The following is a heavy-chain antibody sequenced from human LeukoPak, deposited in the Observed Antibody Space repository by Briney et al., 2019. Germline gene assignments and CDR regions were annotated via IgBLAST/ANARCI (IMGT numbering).Heavy chain of an antibody. Sequence: SETLSLTCAVYGGSFSGYYWSWIRQPPGKGLEWIGEINHSGSTNYNPSLKSRVTISVDTSKNQFSLKLSSVPAADTAVYYCARVSSVWIKVYYYYMDVWGKGTTVIVSS. J-gene: IGHJ6*03. D-gene: IGHD5-12*01. CDR2: INHSGST. CDR3: ARVSSVWIKVYYYYMDV. CDR1: GGSFSGYY. V-gene: IGHV4-34*01.